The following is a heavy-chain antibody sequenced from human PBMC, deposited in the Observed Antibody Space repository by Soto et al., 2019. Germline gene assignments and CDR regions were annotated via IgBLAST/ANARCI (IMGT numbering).Heavy chain of an antibody. D-gene: IGHD5-18*01. CDR1: GFTFSSYG. Sequence: GGSLRLSCGASGFTFSSYGMHWVRQAPGKGLEWVAVIWYDGSNKYYADSVKGRFTISRDNSKNTLYLQMNSLRAEDTAVYYCARDPRGYSYGYLDYWGQGTLVTVSS. CDR3: ARDPRGYSYGYLDY. V-gene: IGHV3-33*01. CDR2: IWYDGSNK. J-gene: IGHJ4*02.